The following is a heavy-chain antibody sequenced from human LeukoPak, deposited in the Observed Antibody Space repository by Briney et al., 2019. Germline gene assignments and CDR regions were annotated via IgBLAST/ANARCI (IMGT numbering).Heavy chain of an antibody. D-gene: IGHD3-3*01. J-gene: IGHJ4*02. CDR3: AKETGTISLYYCDY. Sequence: PGGSLRLSCAASGFTFSSYAMSWVRQAPRKGLEWVSAISGSGGSTYYADSVKGRFTISRDNSKNTLYLQMNSLRAEDTAVHYCAKETGTISLYYCDYWGQGTLVTVSS. CDR2: ISGSGGST. V-gene: IGHV3-23*01. CDR1: GFTFSSYA.